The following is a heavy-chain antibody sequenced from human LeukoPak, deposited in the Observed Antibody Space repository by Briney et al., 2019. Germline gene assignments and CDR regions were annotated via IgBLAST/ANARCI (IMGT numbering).Heavy chain of an antibody. CDR1: VYTFTGYY. CDR2: INPNSGGT. J-gene: IGHJ4*02. Sequence: ASVKVSCKASVYTFTGYYMHWVRQAPGQGLEWMGWINPNSGGTNYAQKFQGRVTMTRDTSISTAYMELSRLRSDDTAVYYCARGRDGKAVSANRGDYWGQGTLVTVSS. CDR3: ARGRDGKAVSANRGDY. D-gene: IGHD6-19*01. V-gene: IGHV1-2*02.